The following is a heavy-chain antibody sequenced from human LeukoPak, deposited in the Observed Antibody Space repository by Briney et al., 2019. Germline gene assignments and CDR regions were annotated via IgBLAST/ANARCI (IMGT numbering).Heavy chain of an antibody. CDR2: MYYSGRS. V-gene: IGHV4-39*07. D-gene: IGHD6-6*01. CDR3: ARIEYSSSCDF. Sequence: SETLSLTCTVSGGSISSISYYWGWIRQPPGTGLEWIGSMYYSGRSYYNPSLKSRVTISVDTSKNYFSLNLSSVTAADTAVYFCARIEYSSSCDFWGQGTLVTVAS. CDR1: GGSISSISYY. J-gene: IGHJ4*02.